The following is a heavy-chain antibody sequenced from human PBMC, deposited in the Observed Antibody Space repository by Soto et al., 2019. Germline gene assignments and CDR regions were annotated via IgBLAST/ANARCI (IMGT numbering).Heavy chain of an antibody. D-gene: IGHD6-19*01. Sequence: QVQLVESGGGVVQPGRSLRLSCAASGFTFSSYGMHWVRQAPGKGLEWVAVISYDGSNKYYADSVKGRFTISRDNSKNTLYLQMNSLRAEDTAVYYCAKDLAVAGTPWGQGTLVTVSS. CDR1: GFTFSSYG. CDR2: ISYDGSNK. V-gene: IGHV3-30*18. CDR3: AKDLAVAGTP. J-gene: IGHJ4*02.